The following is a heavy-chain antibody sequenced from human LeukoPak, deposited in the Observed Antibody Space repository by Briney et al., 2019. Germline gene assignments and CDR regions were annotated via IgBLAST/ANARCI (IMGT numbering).Heavy chain of an antibody. J-gene: IGHJ4*02. V-gene: IGHV4-39*07. Sequence: PSETLSLTCTVSGGSISSSSYYWGWIRQPPGKGLEWIGSIYYSGSTYYNPSLKSRVTISVDTSKNQFSLKLSSVTAADTAVYYCARDLAVLGYFHFDYWGQGTLVTVSS. CDR1: GGSISSSSYY. CDR3: ARDLAVLGYFHFDY. CDR2: IYYSGST. D-gene: IGHD3-22*01.